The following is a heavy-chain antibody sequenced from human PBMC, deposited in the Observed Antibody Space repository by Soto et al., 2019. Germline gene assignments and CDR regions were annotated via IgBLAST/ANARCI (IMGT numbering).Heavy chain of an antibody. CDR1: GESFSDYF. D-gene: IGHD3-10*01. CDR3: ARGVGSGRDYGLDV. Sequence: QVQLQQWGAGLLKPSETLSLTCAVSGESFSDYFWSWIRQTPGKGLEWIGEIDQPGRTNYTPSLKRRVSMSVDTSKSQFSLKLSSVPAADTAMYHCARGVGSGRDYGLDVWGQGTTVTVS. V-gene: IGHV4-34*01. CDR2: IDQPGRT. J-gene: IGHJ6*02.